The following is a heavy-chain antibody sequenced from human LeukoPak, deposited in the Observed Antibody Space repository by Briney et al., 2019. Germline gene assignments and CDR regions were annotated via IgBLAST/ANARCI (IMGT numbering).Heavy chain of an antibody. CDR1: GYSINSGYY. V-gene: IGHV4-38-2*01. D-gene: IGHD3-10*01. CDR3: ARAGAVTMVRGVITY. Sequence: SETLSLTCAVSGYSINSGYYWGWIRQPPGKGLEWIGSIYHSGSTYYNPSLKSRVTISVDTSKNQFSLKLSSVTAADTAVYYCARAGAVTMVRGVITYWGQGTLVTVSS. J-gene: IGHJ4*02. CDR2: IYHSGST.